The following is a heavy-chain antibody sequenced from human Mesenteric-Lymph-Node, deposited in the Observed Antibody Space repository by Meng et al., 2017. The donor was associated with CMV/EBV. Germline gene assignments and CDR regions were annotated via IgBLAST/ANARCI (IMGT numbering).Heavy chain of an antibody. CDR1: GGSVSSGSYY. CDR2: IYYSGST. CDR3: ARGGRITIFGVVILALDY. J-gene: IGHJ4*02. V-gene: IGHV4-61*01. Sequence: GSLRLSCTVSGGSVSSGSYYWSWIRQPPGKGLEWIGYIYYSGSTNYNPSLKSRVTISVDTSKNQFSLKLSSVTAADTAVYYCARGGRITIFGVVILALDYWGQGTLVTVSS. D-gene: IGHD3-3*01.